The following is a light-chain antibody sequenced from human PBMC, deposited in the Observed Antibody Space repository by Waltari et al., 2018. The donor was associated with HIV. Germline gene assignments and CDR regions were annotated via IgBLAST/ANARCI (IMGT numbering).Light chain of an antibody. CDR1: NSNIGNNF. J-gene: IGLJ3*02. CDR3: GSWDDSLSHWV. Sequence: QSVLTQPPSASRPPGQRVLMSCSGSNSNIGNNFVSWFQQVPGRAPKLVIYRSDQRPSGVPVRCSAAKSGSSASLAITGLQSDDEAVYYCGSWDDSLSHWVFGGGTRLTV. CDR2: RSD. V-gene: IGLV1-47*01.